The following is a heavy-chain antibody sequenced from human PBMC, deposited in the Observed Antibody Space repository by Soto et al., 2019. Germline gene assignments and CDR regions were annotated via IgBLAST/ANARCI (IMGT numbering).Heavy chain of an antibody. CDR2: IYYSGST. V-gene: IGHV4-59*12. CDR1: GGSISSYY. D-gene: IGHD1-26*01. J-gene: IGHJ4*02. Sequence: PSETLSLTCTVSGGSISSYYWNWIRQSPGKGLEWIGYIYYSGSTNYNPSLKSRVTISVDTSKNQFSLKLSSMTAADTAVYFCARGRPWELYDYWGQGTLVTVSS. CDR3: ARGRPWELYDY.